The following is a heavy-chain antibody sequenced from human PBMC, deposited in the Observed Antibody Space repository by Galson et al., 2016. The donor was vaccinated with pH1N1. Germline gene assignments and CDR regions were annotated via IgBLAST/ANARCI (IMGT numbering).Heavy chain of an antibody. V-gene: IGHV3-30*04. CDR2: ISFDGRNE. Sequence: SLRLSCAASGSTFSNYAIHWVRQAPGKGLEWVAVISFDGRNEYYADSVKGRFTIYRDNSKNTMYLQMNSLRAEDTAVYYCARDRFLDNWYFDLWGRGTLVTVSS. CDR1: GSTFSNYA. J-gene: IGHJ2*01. D-gene: IGHD3/OR15-3a*01. CDR3: ARDRFLDNWYFDL.